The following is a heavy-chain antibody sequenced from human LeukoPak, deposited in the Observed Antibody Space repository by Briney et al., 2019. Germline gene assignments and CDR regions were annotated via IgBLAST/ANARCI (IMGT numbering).Heavy chain of an antibody. V-gene: IGHV3-21*01. D-gene: IGHD4-17*01. J-gene: IGHJ4*02. CDR1: GFTFSSYS. CDR2: ISSISYI. Sequence: GGSLRLSCAVPGFTFSSYSMNWVRQAPGKGLEWVSSISSISYIYYAELVKGRFTISRDTAKNSLYLEMNSLRAEDTAVYYCARDQYGDYALDYWGQGTLVTVSS. CDR3: ARDQYGDYALDY.